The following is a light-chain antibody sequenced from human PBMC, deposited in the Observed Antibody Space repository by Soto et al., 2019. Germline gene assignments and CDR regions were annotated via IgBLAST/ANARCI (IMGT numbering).Light chain of an antibody. CDR1: QSVTSSY. CDR2: GAS. CDR3: QQRSNLIT. J-gene: IGKJ5*01. Sequence: EIVLTQSPGTLSFSPGERATLSFRASQSVTSSYLAWYQQKPGQAPRLLIYGASSRATGVPARFSGSGSGTDFTLTISSLEPEDFAVYYCQQRSNLITFGQGTRLEIK. V-gene: IGKV3D-20*02.